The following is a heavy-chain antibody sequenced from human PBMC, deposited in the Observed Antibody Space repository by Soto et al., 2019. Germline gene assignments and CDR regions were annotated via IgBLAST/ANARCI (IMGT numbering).Heavy chain of an antibody. D-gene: IGHD6-19*01. CDR3: ARPSSGSDYYYYGMDV. Sequence: SETLSLTCTVSGGSISSSSYYWGWIRQPPGKGLEWIGGIYYSGSTYYNPSLKSRVTISVDTSKNQFSLKLGSVTAADTAVYYCARPSSGSDYYYYGMDVWGQGTTVTVSS. CDR2: IYYSGST. CDR1: GGSISSSSYY. J-gene: IGHJ6*02. V-gene: IGHV4-39*01.